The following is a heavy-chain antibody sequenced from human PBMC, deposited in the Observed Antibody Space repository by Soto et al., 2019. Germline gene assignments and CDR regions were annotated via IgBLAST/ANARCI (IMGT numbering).Heavy chain of an antibody. CDR1: GYTFTSYD. Sequence: ASVKVSCKASGYTFTSYDINWVRQATGQGLEWMGIINPSGGSTSYAQKFQGRVTMTRDTSTSTVYMELSSLRSEDTAVYYCARDPGSGWLLGYWGQGTLVTVSS. V-gene: IGHV1-46*01. J-gene: IGHJ4*02. CDR2: INPSGGST. D-gene: IGHD6-19*01. CDR3: ARDPGSGWLLGY.